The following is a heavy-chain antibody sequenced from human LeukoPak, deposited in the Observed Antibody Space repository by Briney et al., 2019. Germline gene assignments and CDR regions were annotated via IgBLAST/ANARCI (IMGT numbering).Heavy chain of an antibody. CDR3: AREGGFYRHLDY. Sequence: PSETLSLTCDVSGVSVTTTNWWTCVRQPPGRGLEWIGEVHLDGRTNYIPSLTSRLIMSMDLPENHISLKLPHVTAVDTDVYYCAREGGFYRHLDYSGQGTLVTVSS. J-gene: IGHJ4*02. CDR1: GVSVTTTNW. D-gene: IGHD3-3*01. CDR2: VHLDGRT. V-gene: IGHV4-4*02.